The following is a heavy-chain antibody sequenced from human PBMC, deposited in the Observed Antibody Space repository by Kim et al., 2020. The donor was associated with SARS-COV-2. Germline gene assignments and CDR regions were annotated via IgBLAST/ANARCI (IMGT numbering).Heavy chain of an antibody. Sequence: GGSLRLSCAASGFTFSSYWMSWVRQAPGKGLEWVANIKQDGSEKYYVDSVKGRFTISRDNAKNSLYLQMNSQRAEDTAVYYCASLYSSSWEFDYWGQGTLVTVSS. CDR2: IKQDGSEK. J-gene: IGHJ4*02. CDR1: GFTFSSYW. D-gene: IGHD6-13*01. V-gene: IGHV3-7*01. CDR3: ASLYSSSWEFDY.